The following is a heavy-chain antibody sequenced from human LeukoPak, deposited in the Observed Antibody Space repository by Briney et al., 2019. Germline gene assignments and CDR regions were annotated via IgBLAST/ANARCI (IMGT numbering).Heavy chain of an antibody. CDR1: GFTFNRYG. V-gene: IGHV3-30*18. CDR2: ISDDGRKK. CDR3: AKGVSYGDTSDYFDY. J-gene: IGHJ4*02. Sequence: PGGSLRLSCAASGFTFNRYGMHWVRQAPGKGLECVALISDDGRKKFYADSVKDRFTISRDDSKNTLYLQMNSLRAEDTAVYYCAKGVSYGDTSDYFDYWGQGTLVTVSS. D-gene: IGHD3-22*01.